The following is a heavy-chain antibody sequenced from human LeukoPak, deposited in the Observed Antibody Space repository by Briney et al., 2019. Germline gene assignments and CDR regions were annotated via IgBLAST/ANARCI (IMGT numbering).Heavy chain of an antibody. CDR3: ARDRAWDYFDY. D-gene: IGHD3-16*01. CDR1: GFTFSSYT. Sequence: GGSLRLSCAASGFTFSSYTIHWVRQPPGKGLEWVAVISFDGSNKYYAHSVEGRFTISRDNSKNTLYLQMDSLRAEDTAVYYCARDRAWDYFDYWGQGTLVTVSS. J-gene: IGHJ4*02. V-gene: IGHV3-30-3*01. CDR2: ISFDGSNK.